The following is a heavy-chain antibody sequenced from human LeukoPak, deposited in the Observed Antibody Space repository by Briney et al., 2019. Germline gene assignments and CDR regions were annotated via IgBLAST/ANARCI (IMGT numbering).Heavy chain of an antibody. CDR1: GGSISSSSYY. V-gene: IGHV4-39*01. CDR3: ARLVLEFPSNWFDP. CDR2: IYYSGST. D-gene: IGHD2-8*01. Sequence: SETLSLTCTVSGGSISSSSYYWGWIRQPPGKGLEWIGRIYYSGSTYYNPSLKSRVTISVDTSKNQFSLKLSSVTAADTAVYYCARLVLEFPSNWFDPWGQGTLVTVSS. J-gene: IGHJ5*02.